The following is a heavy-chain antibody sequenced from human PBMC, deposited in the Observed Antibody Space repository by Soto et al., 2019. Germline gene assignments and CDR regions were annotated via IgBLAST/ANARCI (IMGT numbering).Heavy chain of an antibody. J-gene: IGHJ6*02. D-gene: IGHD6-6*01. CDR2: IIPIFGTA. CDR3: ARVAYSSSWGDYGMDF. Sequence: QVQLVQSGAEVKKPGSSVKVSCKASGGTFSSYAISWVRQAPGQGLEWMGGIIPIFGTANYAQKFQGRITSTADEPTSTEYMELSSLRSQDTAVDYCARVAYSSSWGDYGMDFWGQGTTVTVSS. CDR1: GGTFSSYA. V-gene: IGHV1-69*01.